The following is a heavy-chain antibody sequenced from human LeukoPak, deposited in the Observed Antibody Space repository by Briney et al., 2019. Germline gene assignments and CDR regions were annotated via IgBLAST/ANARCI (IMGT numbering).Heavy chain of an antibody. CDR3: ARSMAPSGSLYFQH. CDR1: GYTFTGYY. V-gene: IGHV1-2*02. J-gene: IGHJ1*01. Sequence: ASVKVSCKASGYTFTGYYMHWVRQAPGQGLEWMGWINPNSGGTNYAQKFQGRVTTTRDTSISTAYMELSRLRSDDTAVYYCARSMAPSGSLYFQHWGQGTLVTVSS. CDR2: INPNSGGT. D-gene: IGHD6-13*01.